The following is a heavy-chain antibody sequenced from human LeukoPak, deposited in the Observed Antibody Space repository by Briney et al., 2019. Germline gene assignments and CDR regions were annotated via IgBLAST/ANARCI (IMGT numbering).Heavy chain of an antibody. CDR1: GGSISSYY. V-gene: IGHV4-59*08. D-gene: IGHD6-13*01. CDR3: ARLGPAAGTSFDY. CDR2: IYYSGST. Sequence: MSSETLSLTCTVSGGSISSYYWSWIRQPPGKGLEWIGYIYYSGSTNYNPSLKSRVTISVDTSKNQFSLKLSSVTAADTAVYYCARLGPAAGTSFDYWGQGTLVTVSS. J-gene: IGHJ4*02.